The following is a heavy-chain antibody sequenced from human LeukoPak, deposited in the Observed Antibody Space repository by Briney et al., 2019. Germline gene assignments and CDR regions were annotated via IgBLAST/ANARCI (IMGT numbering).Heavy chain of an antibody. D-gene: IGHD3-3*01. CDR2: ISAYNGNT. CDR3: ARNTIFGVVITSFDY. V-gene: IGHV1-18*01. J-gene: IGHJ4*02. Sequence: ASVKVSCKASGYTFTSYGISWLRLAPGQGLEWMGWISAYNGNTNYAQKLQGRVTMTTDTSTSTAYMELRSLRSDDTAVYYCARNTIFGVVITSFDYWGQGTLVTVSS. CDR1: GYTFTSYG.